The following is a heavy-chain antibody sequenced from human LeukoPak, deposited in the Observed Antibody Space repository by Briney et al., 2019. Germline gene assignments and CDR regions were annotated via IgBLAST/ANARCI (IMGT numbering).Heavy chain of an antibody. D-gene: IGHD5-12*01. CDR1: GFTFSSYA. CDR3: ARDRGYSGYDNFDY. CDR2: ISGSGGST. Sequence: GGSLRLSCAASGFTFSSYAISWVRQAPGKGLEWVSAISGSGGSTYYADSVKGRFTISRDNSKNTLYLQMNSLRAEDTAVYYCARDRGYSGYDNFDYWGQGTLVTVSS. J-gene: IGHJ4*02. V-gene: IGHV3-23*01.